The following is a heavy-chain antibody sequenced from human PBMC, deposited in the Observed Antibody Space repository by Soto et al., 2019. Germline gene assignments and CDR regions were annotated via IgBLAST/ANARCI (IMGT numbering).Heavy chain of an antibody. CDR2: ISAYNGNT. V-gene: IGHV1-18*01. D-gene: IGHD3-22*01. Sequence: QVQLVQSGAEVKKPGASVKVYCKASGYTFTSYGISWVRQAPGQGLEWMGWISAYNGNTNYAQKLQGRVTMTTDTSTSTAYMELRSLRSDDTAVYYCARVYYDDSSGYPYYFDYWGQGTLVTVSS. CDR1: GYTFTSYG. CDR3: ARVYYDDSSGYPYYFDY. J-gene: IGHJ4*02.